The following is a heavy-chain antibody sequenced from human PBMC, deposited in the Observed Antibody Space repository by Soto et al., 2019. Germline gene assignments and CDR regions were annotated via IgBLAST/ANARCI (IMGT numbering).Heavy chain of an antibody. CDR1: GFTFISSF. Sequence: XGSLILSCLAAGFTFISSFMGWIRQAPGKGLEWVANINQDGGVTYYVDSVEGRFTISRDNTKDSLYLQMNSLRGEDTAIYYCARYYRGSGRYFFDSSGQGTPVTVSS. J-gene: IGHJ4*02. CDR3: ARYYRGSGRYFFDS. CDR2: INQDGGVT. V-gene: IGHV3-7*03. D-gene: IGHD6-19*01.